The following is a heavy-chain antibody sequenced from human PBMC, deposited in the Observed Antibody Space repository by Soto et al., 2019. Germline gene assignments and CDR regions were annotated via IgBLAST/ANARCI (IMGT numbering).Heavy chain of an antibody. Sequence: QVQLVESGGGVVQPGRSLRLSCAASGFTFSSYAMHWVRQAPGKGLEWVAVISYDGSNKYYADSVKGRFTISRDNSKNKLYLQMNSLRAEDTAVYYCARDLAVTSYYYYGMDVWGQGTTVTVSS. CDR1: GFTFSSYA. CDR3: ARDLAVTSYYYYGMDV. J-gene: IGHJ6*02. CDR2: ISYDGSNK. V-gene: IGHV3-30-3*01. D-gene: IGHD6-19*01.